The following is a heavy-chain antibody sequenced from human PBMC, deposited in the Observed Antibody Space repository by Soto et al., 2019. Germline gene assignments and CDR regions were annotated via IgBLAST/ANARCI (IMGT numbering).Heavy chain of an antibody. D-gene: IGHD6-13*01. CDR3: VRDSGAKLSST. CDR2: IVPIYRTA. Sequence: SVKVSCKASGGTFSSYRINWVRQAPGQGLEWVGGIVPIYRTADYAQKFQGRVTNTADESARTSYMELRSLKSQDTAVYYCVRDSGAKLSSTWGQGTLATVSS. CDR1: GGTFSSYR. V-gene: IGHV1-69*13. J-gene: IGHJ4*02.